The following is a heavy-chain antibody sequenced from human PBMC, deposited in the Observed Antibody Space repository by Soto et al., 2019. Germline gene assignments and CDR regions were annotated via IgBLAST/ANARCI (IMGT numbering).Heavy chain of an antibody. CDR3: AREKTSYGMDV. J-gene: IGHJ6*02. CDR2: MNPNSGNT. Sequence: QVQLVQSGAEVKKPGASVKVSCKASGYTFTSYDISWVRQAIGQGLEWMGWMNPNSGNTGYAQKFQGRVTMTRNTSISTAYMELSSPRSEYTAVYYCAREKTSYGMDVWGQGTTVTVSS. V-gene: IGHV1-8*01. CDR1: GYTFTSYD.